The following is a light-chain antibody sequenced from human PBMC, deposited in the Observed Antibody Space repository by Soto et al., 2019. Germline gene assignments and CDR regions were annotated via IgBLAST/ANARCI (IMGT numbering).Light chain of an antibody. V-gene: IGKV3-20*01. J-gene: IGKJ5*01. CDR3: QQSYSTPRGT. CDR1: QRVGSNY. CDR2: GAS. Sequence: DIVLTQTPGTLSLSPGERATLSCRASQRVGSNYLAWYQQKPGQPPRLLIHGASSRASGIPDRFSGSGSGTDFTLTISRLQPEDFATYYCQQSYSTPRGTFGQGTRLEIK.